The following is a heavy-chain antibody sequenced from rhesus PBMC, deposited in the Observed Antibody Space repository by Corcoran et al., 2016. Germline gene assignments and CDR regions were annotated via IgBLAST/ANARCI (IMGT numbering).Heavy chain of an antibody. CDR3: ARGSGSYYNAEYFDF. J-gene: IGHJ1*01. CDR2: IYGSGGGT. V-gene: IGHV4-106*01. CDR1: GGSISDDYY. Sequence: QVQLQESGPGLVKPSETLSLTCAVSGGSISDDYYWSWIRQPLGKGLEWIGYIYGSGGGTNYNPSLKNRVTISIDTSKNQFSLKLSSVTAADTAVYYCARGSGSYYNAEYFDFWGQGALVTVSS. D-gene: IGHD3-16*01.